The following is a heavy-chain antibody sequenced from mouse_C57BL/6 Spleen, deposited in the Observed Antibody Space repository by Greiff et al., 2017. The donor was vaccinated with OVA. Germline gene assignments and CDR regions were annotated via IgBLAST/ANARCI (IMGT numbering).Heavy chain of an antibody. CDR1: GYTFTSYW. Sequence: QVQLQQPGAELVMPGASVKLSCKASGYTFTSYWMHWVKQRPGQGLEWIGEIDPSDSYTNYNQKFKGKSTLTVDKSSSTAYMQLSSLTSEDSAVYYCARPYSNYDRYAMDYWGQGTSVTVSS. V-gene: IGHV1-69*01. J-gene: IGHJ4*01. CDR3: ARPYSNYDRYAMDY. D-gene: IGHD2-5*01. CDR2: IDPSDSYT.